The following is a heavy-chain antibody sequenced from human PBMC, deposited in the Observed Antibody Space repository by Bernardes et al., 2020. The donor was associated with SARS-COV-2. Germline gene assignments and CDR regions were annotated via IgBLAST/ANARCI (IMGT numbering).Heavy chain of an antibody. CDR2: ISAYNGNT. Sequence: ASVKVSCKASGYTFTSYGISWVRQAPGQGLEWMGWISAYNGNTTYAQKLQGRVTMTTDTSTSTAYMELRSLRSDDTAVYYCARSGPQNVLRFLEWSHLSDYWGQGTLVTVSS. CDR1: GYTFTSYG. CDR3: ARSGPQNVLRFLEWSHLSDY. J-gene: IGHJ4*02. D-gene: IGHD3-3*01. V-gene: IGHV1-18*01.